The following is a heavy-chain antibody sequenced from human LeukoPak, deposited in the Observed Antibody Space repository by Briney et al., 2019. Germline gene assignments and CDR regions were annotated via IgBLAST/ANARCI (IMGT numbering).Heavy chain of an antibody. D-gene: IGHD6-6*01. CDR1: GGPISSYY. J-gene: IGHJ4*02. CDR3: ARRSEYTFDY. CDR2: IYYSGST. V-gene: IGHV4-59*08. Sequence: SETLSLTCTVSGGPISSYYWSWIRQPPGKGLEWIGYIYYSGSTNYNPSLKSRVTISVDTSKNQFSLKLSSVTAADTAVYYCARRSEYTFDYWGQGTLVTVSS.